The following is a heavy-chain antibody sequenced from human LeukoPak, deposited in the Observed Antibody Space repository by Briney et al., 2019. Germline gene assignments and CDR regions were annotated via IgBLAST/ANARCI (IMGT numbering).Heavy chain of an antibody. CDR2: ISSSGSTI. CDR3: ASPALWFRRVYYYYMDV. CDR1: GFTFSDYY. V-gene: IGHV3-11*04. D-gene: IGHD5-18*01. Sequence: GGSLRLSCAASGFTFSDYYMSWIRQAPGKGLEWVSYISSSGSTIYYADSVKGRFTISRDNAKNSLYLQMNSLRAEDTAVYYCASPALWFRRVYYYYMDVWGKGTTVTVSS. J-gene: IGHJ6*03.